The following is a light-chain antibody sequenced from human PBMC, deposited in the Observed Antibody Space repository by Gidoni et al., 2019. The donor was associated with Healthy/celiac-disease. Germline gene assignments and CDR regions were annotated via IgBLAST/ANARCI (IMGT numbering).Light chain of an antibody. V-gene: IGKV2-30*01. Sequence: DVVMTQSPLSLPVTLGQPASISCRSSQSLVYSDGNTYLNWFQQRPGQSPRRLIYKVSNRDSGVPDRFSGRGSGTDFTLKSSRVEAEDVGVYYCMQGTHWPPGLTFGGGTKVEIK. CDR2: KVS. CDR1: QSLVYSDGNTY. J-gene: IGKJ4*01. CDR3: MQGTHWPPGLT.